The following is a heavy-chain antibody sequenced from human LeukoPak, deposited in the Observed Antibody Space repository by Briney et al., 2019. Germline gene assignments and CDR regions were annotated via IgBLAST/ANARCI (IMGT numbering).Heavy chain of an antibody. CDR1: GFTFSSYG. CDR3: AKSYSNNWYHFDY. V-gene: IGHV3-30*18. J-gene: IGHJ4*02. CDR2: ISYDGSNK. D-gene: IGHD6-13*01. Sequence: GGSLRLSCAASGFTFSSYGMHWVRQAPGKGLEWVAVISYDGSNKYYADSVKGRFTISRDNSKNTLYLQMNSLGAEDTAVYYCAKSYSNNWYHFDYWGQGALVTVSS.